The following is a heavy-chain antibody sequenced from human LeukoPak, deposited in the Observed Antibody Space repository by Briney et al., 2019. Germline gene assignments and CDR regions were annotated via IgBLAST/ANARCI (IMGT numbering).Heavy chain of an antibody. CDR3: ATQRDSTGDNTVFITN. V-gene: IGHV4-39*01. Sequence: SETLSLTCTVSGGSISSKPYYWGWIPQPPGKGLQWVGSIYYSGNPFYNPSLKSRATLFVDTAKNQFSLRLASVTAADTALYFCATQRDSTGDNTVFITNWGPGRLGTVSS. CDR1: GGSISSKPYY. J-gene: IGHJ4*02. CDR2: IYYSGNP. D-gene: IGHD3/OR15-3a*01.